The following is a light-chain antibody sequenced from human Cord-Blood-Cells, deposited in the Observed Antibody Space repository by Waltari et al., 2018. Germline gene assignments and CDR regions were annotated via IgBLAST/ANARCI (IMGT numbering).Light chain of an antibody. V-gene: IGKV3-20*01. J-gene: IGKJ3*01. CDR2: GAS. CDR3: QQYGSSPFT. Sequence: EMVLTQSPGTLPLSPGERATLSCRASQSGSSSYLAWYQQKPGQAPRLLIYGASSRATGIPDRFSGSGSGTDFTLTISRLEPEDFAVYYCQQYGSSPFTFGPGTKVDIK. CDR1: QSGSSSY.